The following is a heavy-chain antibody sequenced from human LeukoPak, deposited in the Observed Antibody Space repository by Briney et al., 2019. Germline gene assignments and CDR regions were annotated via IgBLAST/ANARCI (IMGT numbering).Heavy chain of an antibody. V-gene: IGHV4-34*01. CDR1: GGSFSGYY. Sequence: KPSETLSLTCAVYGGSFSGYYWSWIRQPPGKGLEWIGEINHSGSTNYNPSLKSRVTISVDTSKNQFSLKLSSVTAADTAVYYCARGRLGYSSGPKFDYWGQGTLVTVSS. D-gene: IGHD6-19*01. J-gene: IGHJ4*02. CDR3: ARGRLGYSSGPKFDY. CDR2: INHSGST.